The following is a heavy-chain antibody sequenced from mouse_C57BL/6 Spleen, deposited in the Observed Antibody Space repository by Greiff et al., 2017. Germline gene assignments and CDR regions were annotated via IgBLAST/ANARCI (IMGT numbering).Heavy chain of an antibody. CDR2: IHPNSGST. J-gene: IGHJ2*01. CDR1: GYTFTSYW. CDR3: ARRGNLLPDY. Sequence: QVHVKQPGAELVKPGASVKLSCKASGYTFTSYWMHWVKQRPGQGLEWIGMIHPNSGSTNYNEKFKSKATLTVDKSSSTAYMQLSSLTSEDSAVYYCARRGNLLPDYWGQGTTLTVSS. D-gene: IGHD1-1*01. V-gene: IGHV1-64*01.